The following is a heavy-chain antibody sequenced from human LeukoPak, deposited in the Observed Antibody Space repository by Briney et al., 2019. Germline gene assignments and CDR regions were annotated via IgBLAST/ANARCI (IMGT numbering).Heavy chain of an antibody. CDR3: ARSRDPRPYYFDY. CDR1: GGSISSGSYY. Sequence: PSETLSLTCTVSGGSISSGSYYWSWIRQPAGKGLEWIGRIYTSGSTNYNPSLKSRVTISVDTSKNQFSLKLSSVTAADTAVYYCARSRDPRPYYFDYWGQGTLVTVSS. V-gene: IGHV4-61*02. J-gene: IGHJ4*02. CDR2: IYTSGST.